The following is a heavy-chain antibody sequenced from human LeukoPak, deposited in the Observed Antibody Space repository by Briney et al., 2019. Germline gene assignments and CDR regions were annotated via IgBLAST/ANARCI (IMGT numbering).Heavy chain of an antibody. CDR1: GFTFSSYD. CDR3: AKEWAPGGIAES. Sequence: GGSLRLSCAASGFTFSSYDMHWVRQATGKGLEWVSAIGTAGDTYYPGSVKGRFTISRENAKNSLYLQMNSLRAGDTAVYYCAKEWAPGGIAESRGQGTLVTVSS. J-gene: IGHJ4*02. CDR2: IGTAGDT. V-gene: IGHV3-13*01. D-gene: IGHD6-13*01.